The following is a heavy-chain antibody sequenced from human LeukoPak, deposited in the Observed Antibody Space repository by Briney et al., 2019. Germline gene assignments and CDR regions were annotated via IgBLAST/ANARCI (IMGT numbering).Heavy chain of an antibody. Sequence: GSSVKVSCKASGGTFSSYAISWVRQAPGQGLEWMGGIIPIFGTANYAQKFQGRVTITADESTSIAYMELSSLRSEDTAVYYCARDLFYPREYSYGYDYWGQGTLVTVSS. CDR2: IIPIFGTA. J-gene: IGHJ4*02. CDR1: GGTFSSYA. D-gene: IGHD5-18*01. CDR3: ARDLFYPREYSYGYDY. V-gene: IGHV1-69*01.